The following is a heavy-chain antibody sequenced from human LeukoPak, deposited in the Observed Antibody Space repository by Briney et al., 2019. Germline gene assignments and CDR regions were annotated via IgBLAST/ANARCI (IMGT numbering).Heavy chain of an antibody. V-gene: IGHV3-43*02. Sequence: GGSLRLSCAASGFTFDDYAMHWVRQAPGKGLEWVSLISGDGGSTYYADSVKGRFTISRDNSKNSLYLQMNSLRTEDTASYYCARGSVDCSGGSCYYYYYMDVWGNGTTVTVSS. CDR1: GFTFDDYA. CDR2: ISGDGGST. J-gene: IGHJ6*03. CDR3: ARGSVDCSGGSCYYYYYMDV. D-gene: IGHD2-15*01.